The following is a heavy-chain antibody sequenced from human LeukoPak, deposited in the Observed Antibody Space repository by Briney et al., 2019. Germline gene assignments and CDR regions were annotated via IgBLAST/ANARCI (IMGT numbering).Heavy chain of an antibody. J-gene: IGHJ4*02. CDR1: GYTFTGHY. CDR3: ARVATVTTADY. V-gene: IGHV1-2*06. D-gene: IGHD4-17*01. Sequence: ASVKVSCKASGYTFTGHYMHWVRQAPGQGLEWMGRINPNSGGTNYEQKFQGRVTMTRDTSISTAYMELSRLRSDDTAVYYCARVATVTTADYWGQGTLVTVSS. CDR2: INPNSGGT.